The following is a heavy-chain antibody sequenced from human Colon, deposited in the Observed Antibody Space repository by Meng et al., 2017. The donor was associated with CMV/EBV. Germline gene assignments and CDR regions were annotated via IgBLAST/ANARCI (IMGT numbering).Heavy chain of an antibody. CDR2: TYYRSKWYN. Sequence: RDSVSSNSAAWNWIRQSPSRGLEWLGRTYYRSKWYNDYPVSVKSRITINPDTSKNQFSLQLNSVTPEDTAVYYCAREGGSYIPFDYWGQGTLVTVSS. CDR3: AREGGSYIPFDY. CDR1: RDSVSSNSAA. V-gene: IGHV6-1*01. D-gene: IGHD1-26*01. J-gene: IGHJ4*02.